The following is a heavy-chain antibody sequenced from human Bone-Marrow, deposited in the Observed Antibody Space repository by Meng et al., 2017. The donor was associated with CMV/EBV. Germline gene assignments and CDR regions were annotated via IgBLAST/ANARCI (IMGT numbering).Heavy chain of an antibody. CDR2: INSDGSST. V-gene: IGHV3-74*01. CDR1: GFTFSSYW. CDR3: ARGNVKRTFSTIFGVVNRGPYMDV. Sequence: GESLKISCAASGFTFSSYWMHWVRQAPGKGLVWVSRINSDGSSTSYADSVKGRFTISRDNAKNTLYLQMNSLRAEDTAVYYCARGNVKRTFSTIFGVVNRGPYMDVWGQGTTVTVSS. J-gene: IGHJ6*02. D-gene: IGHD3-3*01.